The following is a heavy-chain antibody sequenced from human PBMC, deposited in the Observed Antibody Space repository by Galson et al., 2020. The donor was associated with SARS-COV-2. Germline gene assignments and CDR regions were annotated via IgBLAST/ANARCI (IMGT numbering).Heavy chain of an antibody. CDR3: ARFSGTYIDY. D-gene: IGHD1-26*01. CDR1: GGSISSGSYS. J-gene: IGHJ4*02. CDR2: IYYTGST. V-gene: IGHV4-31*03. Sequence: ASETLSLTCTVSGGSISSGSYSWSWIRQHPGKGLEWIGYIYYTGSTYYNPSLKSRVTISVDTSKNQFSLKLNSVTAADTAVFYCARFSGTYIDYWGQGTLVTVSS.